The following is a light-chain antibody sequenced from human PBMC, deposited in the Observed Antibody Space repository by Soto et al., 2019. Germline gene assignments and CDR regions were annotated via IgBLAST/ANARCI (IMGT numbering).Light chain of an antibody. J-gene: IGKJ2*01. CDR2: DAS. Sequence: EIVLTQSPATLSLSPGERATLSCRASQSVSSYLAWYQQKPGQAPRLLIYDASNSATVIPARLSGGGSGTVFTLTISVREPEDFEVYYGQLRFNWPRFTFGQATKLATK. V-gene: IGKV3-11*01. CDR3: QLRFNWPRFT. CDR1: QSVSSY.